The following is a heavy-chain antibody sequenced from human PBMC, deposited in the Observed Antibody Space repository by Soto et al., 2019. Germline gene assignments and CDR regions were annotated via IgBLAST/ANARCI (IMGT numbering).Heavy chain of an antibody. J-gene: IGHJ4*02. CDR1: GFTFSGSA. Sequence: EVQLVESGGGLVQPGGSLKLSCAASGFTFSGSAMHWVRQASGKGLEWVGRIRSKANSYATAYAASVKGRFTISRDDSKNTAYLQMNSLKTEDTAVYYCTRLRSWTAGYYFDYWGQGTLVTVSS. CDR2: IRSKANSYAT. CDR3: TRLRSWTAGYYFDY. D-gene: IGHD2-21*02. V-gene: IGHV3-73*02.